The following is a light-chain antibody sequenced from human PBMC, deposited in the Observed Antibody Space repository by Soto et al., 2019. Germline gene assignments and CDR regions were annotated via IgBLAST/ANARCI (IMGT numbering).Light chain of an antibody. J-gene: IGKJ4*01. CDR3: QEGTYWPA. Sequence: VLTQSPDSLSLSPGERATLSCRASQYISTKLAWYQQKPGQAPRLLFSGAFNRATDTPDRFSGSGSGTDFTLIISGVEAEDFAVYYCQEGTYWPAFGGGTKVEIK. CDR2: GAF. CDR1: QYISTK. V-gene: IGKV3-11*01.